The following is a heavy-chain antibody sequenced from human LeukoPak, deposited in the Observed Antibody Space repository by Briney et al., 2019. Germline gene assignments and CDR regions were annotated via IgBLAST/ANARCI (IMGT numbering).Heavy chain of an antibody. J-gene: IGHJ6*04. CDR1: GGSFRDYY. D-gene: IGHD3-10*01. CDR2: ISHSGST. CDR3: ARGFINMVRGLSYYGMDV. Sequence: SETLSLTCAVHGGSFRDYYSSWIRQPPGKRLERVGEISHSGSTNYNPSPKSRVTISVDTSKNQSSLKLTSVTAADTAVYYCARGFINMVRGLSYYGMDVWGKGTTVTGSS. V-gene: IGHV4-34*01.